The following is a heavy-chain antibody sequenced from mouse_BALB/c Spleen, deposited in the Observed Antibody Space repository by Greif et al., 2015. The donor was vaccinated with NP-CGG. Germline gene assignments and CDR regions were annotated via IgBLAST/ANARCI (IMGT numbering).Heavy chain of an antibody. CDR2: IDPANGNT. CDR3: ARARPYYAMDS. Sequence: DVQLQESGAELVKPGASVKLSCTASGFNIKDTYMHWVKQRPEQGLEWIGRIDPANGNTKYDPKFQGKATITADTSSNTAYLQLGSLTSEDTAVYYCARARPYYAMDSWGQGTSVTVSS. J-gene: IGHJ4*01. D-gene: IGHD3-1*01. V-gene: IGHV14-3*02. CDR1: GFNIKDTY.